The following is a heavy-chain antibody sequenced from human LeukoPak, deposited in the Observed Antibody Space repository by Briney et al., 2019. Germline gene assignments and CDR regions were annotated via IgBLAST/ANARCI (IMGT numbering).Heavy chain of an antibody. D-gene: IGHD3-3*01. V-gene: IGHV5-10-1*01. Sequence: GESLKISCKGSGYSFTSYWITWVRQMPGKGLEWMGRIDPSDSYTNYSPSFQGHVTMSADKSISTAYLQWSSLKASDTAMYYCARGDFWSGHHHYFDYWGQGTLVTVSS. CDR2: IDPSDSYT. CDR3: ARGDFWSGHHHYFDY. CDR1: GYSFTSYW. J-gene: IGHJ4*02.